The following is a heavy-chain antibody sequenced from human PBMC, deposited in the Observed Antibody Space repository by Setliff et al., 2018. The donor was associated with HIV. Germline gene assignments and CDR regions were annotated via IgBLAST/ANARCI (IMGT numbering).Heavy chain of an antibody. Sequence: PSEILSLTCAVSGYSISSGYYWGWIRQPPGKGLEWIGSIYHGGTTYYNPSLRSRVTISMETSNTRFSLWLRSATAADTATYFCARLGRAIDDGGSSLRLDFWGQGMLVTVSS. D-gene: IGHD2-21*01. CDR2: IYHGGTT. CDR3: ARLGRAIDDGGSSLRLDF. J-gene: IGHJ4*02. V-gene: IGHV4-38-2*01. CDR1: GYSISSGYY.